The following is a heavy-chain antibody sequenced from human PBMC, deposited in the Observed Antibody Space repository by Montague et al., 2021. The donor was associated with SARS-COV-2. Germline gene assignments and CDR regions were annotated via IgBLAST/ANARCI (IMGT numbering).Heavy chain of an antibody. J-gene: IGHJ2*01. CDR1: GDSISRYY. CDR2: IYTGGYV. V-gene: IGHV4-4*07. CDR3: ARAIWHLDV. Sequence: SGTLSLTCSVSGDSISRYYWSWIRQSDGKGLEWIGRIYTGGYVNYNPALQSRVSMSVDTSKSQVSLNVTSVTAADTAVYYCARAIWHLDVWGRGILVTVSS.